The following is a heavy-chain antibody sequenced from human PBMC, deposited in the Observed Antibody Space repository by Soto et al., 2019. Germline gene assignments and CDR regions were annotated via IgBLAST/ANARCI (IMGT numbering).Heavy chain of an antibody. Sequence: QVQLVESGGGVVQPGRSLRLSCAASGFTFSSYGMHWVRQAPGKGLEWVAVISYDGSNKYYADSVKGRFTISRDNSKNTLYLQMNSLRAEDTAVYYWAKTINRSGGSCYWSWGQGTLVTVSS. D-gene: IGHD2-15*01. CDR1: GFTFSSYG. V-gene: IGHV3-30*18. J-gene: IGHJ4*02. CDR2: ISYDGSNK. CDR3: AKTINRSGGSCYWS.